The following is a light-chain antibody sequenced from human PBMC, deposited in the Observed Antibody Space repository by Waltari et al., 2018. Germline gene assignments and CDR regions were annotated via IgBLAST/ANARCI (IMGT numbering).Light chain of an antibody. CDR2: VNSDGSH. CDR3: QTGGHGTWV. V-gene: IGLV4-69*01. CDR1: SGHSSNV. J-gene: IGLJ3*02. Sequence: QLVLTQSPSASASLGASVKLTCTLSSGHSSNVIAWLQQQAEKGPRYLMKVNSDGSHSKGDEIPDRFSGSSSGAERYLTISSVQPEDEADYYCQTGGHGTWVFGGGTKLTVL.